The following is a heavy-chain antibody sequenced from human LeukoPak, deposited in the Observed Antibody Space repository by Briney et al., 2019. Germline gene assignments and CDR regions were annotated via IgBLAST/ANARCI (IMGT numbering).Heavy chain of an antibody. CDR1: GGSISSSSYY. J-gene: IGHJ4*02. CDR3: ARHSEIASLDY. V-gene: IGHV4-39*01. D-gene: IGHD6-13*01. CDR2: IYYSGST. Sequence: PSETLSLTCTVSGGSISSSSYYWGWIRQPPGKGLEWTGSIYYSGSTYYNPSLKSRVTISVDTSKNQFSLKLSSVTAADTAVYYCARHSEIASLDYWGQGTLVTVSS.